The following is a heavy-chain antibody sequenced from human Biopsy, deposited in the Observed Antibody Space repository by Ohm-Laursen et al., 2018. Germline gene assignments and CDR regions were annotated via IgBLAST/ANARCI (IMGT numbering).Heavy chain of an antibody. CDR1: GESFNGYY. CDR2: INHSGRT. Sequence: GTLSLTCAVYGESFNGYYWSWIRQTPGKGLEWIGEINHSGRTNYNPSLKSRVTISVDTSKNQFSQKMRSVTAADTAVYYCVRGVDYYDPYHYYALDVWGQGTTVTVSS. CDR3: VRGVDYYDPYHYYALDV. D-gene: IGHD3-22*01. J-gene: IGHJ6*02. V-gene: IGHV4-34*01.